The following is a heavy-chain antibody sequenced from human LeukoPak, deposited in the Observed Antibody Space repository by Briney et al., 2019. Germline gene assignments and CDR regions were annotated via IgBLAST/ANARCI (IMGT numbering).Heavy chain of an antibody. CDR1: GYSFTSYW. CDR2: IYPGDSDT. CDR3: ARYAKLGYCSSTSCYAEPYYFDY. Sequence: GESLKISCKGSGYSFTSYWIGWVRQMPGKGLEWMGIIYPGDSDTRYSPSFQGQVTISAGKSISTAYLQWSSLKASDTAMYYCARYAKLGYCSSTSCYAEPYYFDYWGQGTLVTVSS. J-gene: IGHJ4*02. V-gene: IGHV5-51*01. D-gene: IGHD2-2*01.